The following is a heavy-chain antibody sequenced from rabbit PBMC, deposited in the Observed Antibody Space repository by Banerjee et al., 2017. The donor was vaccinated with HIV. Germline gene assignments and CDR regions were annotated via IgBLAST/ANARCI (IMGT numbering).Heavy chain of an antibody. V-gene: IGHV1S45*01. CDR2: IYTGSSGSA. D-gene: IGHD1-1*01. J-gene: IGHJ4*01. CDR1: GFSFSSSYW. CDR3: ARAPDNYNDSWDL. Sequence: QEQLEESGGDLVKPEGSLTLTCTASGFSFSSSYWICWVRQAPGKGLEWTACIYTGSSGSAYYASWAKGRFTISKTSSTTVTLQMPSLTAADTATYFCARAPDNYNDSWDLWGPGTLVTVS.